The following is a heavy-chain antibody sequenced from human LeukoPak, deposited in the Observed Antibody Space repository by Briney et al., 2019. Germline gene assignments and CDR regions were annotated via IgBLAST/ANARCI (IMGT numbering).Heavy chain of an antibody. Sequence: SQTLSLTCTVSGGSISSGSYYWSWIRQPAGKGLEWIGRIYTSGSTNYNPSLKSRVTISVDTSKNQFSLKLSSVTAADTAVYYCARSPYYDFWSGPPADAFDIWGQGTMVTVSS. D-gene: IGHD3-3*01. CDR1: GGSISSGSYY. V-gene: IGHV4-61*02. CDR3: ARSPYYDFWSGPPADAFDI. CDR2: IYTSGST. J-gene: IGHJ3*02.